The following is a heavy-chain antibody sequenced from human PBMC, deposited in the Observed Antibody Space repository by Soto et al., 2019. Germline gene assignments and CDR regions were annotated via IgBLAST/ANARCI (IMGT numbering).Heavy chain of an antibody. D-gene: IGHD3-3*01. CDR1: GGTFSSYT. V-gene: IGHV1-69*08. J-gene: IGHJ3*02. CDR2: IIPILGIA. Sequence: QVQLVQSGAEVKKPGSSVKVSCKASGGTFSSYTISWVRQAPGQGLEWMGRIIPILGIANYAQKFQGRVTITPDKSTSTAYMELSSLRSEDTAVYYCARDSDFWSGYYKAGAFDIWGQGTMVTVSS. CDR3: ARDSDFWSGYYKAGAFDI.